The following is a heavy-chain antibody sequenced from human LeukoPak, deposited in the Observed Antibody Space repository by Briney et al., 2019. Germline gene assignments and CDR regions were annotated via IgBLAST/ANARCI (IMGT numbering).Heavy chain of an antibody. Sequence: RSLRLLCSAAAFTFSSCDMHCLRQAPAKGLEWVAVIWNNGCYKYYAGSVEGRITISRYNSKNPLYLQKNSLSAEDTAVYCWARDETGVCCGPRPFRFDPWGRGTLASVPS. J-gene: IGHJ5*02. CDR3: ARDETGVCCGPRPFRFDP. CDR1: AFTFSSCD. D-gene: IGHD2-8*01. CDR2: IWNNGCYK. V-gene: IGHV3-33*01.